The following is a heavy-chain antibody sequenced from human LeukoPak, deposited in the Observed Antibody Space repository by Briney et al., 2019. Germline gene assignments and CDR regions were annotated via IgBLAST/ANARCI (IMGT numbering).Heavy chain of an antibody. Sequence: GGSLRHSCVASGFAFSYYEMHWVRQAPGKGLEWLSYISGSGNIIYADSVKGRFTVSRDNVKDSMSLQMNSLRGEDTAVHYCAREFRYCSGGSCPGTFDIWGRGQWSPSLQ. J-gene: IGHJ3*02. CDR1: GFAFSYYE. V-gene: IGHV3-48*03. CDR3: AREFRYCSGGSCPGTFDI. D-gene: IGHD2-15*01. CDR2: ISGSGNII.